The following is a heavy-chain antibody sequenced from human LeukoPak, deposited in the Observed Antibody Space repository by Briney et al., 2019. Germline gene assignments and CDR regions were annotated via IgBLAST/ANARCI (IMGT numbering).Heavy chain of an antibody. V-gene: IGHV3-43*01. CDR3: AKDKAAGIFGVVISYYFDY. CDR1: GFTFDDCT. CDR2: ISWDGGST. Sequence: PGGSLRLSCAASGFTFDDCTMHWVRQAPGKGLEWVSLISWDGGSTYYADSVKGRFTISRDNSKNSLYLQMNSLRTEGTALYYCAKDKAAGIFGVVISYYFDYWGQGTLVTVSS. D-gene: IGHD3-3*01. J-gene: IGHJ4*02.